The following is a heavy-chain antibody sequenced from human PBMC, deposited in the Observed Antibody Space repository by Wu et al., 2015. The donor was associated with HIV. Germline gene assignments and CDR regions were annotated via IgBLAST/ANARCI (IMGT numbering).Heavy chain of an antibody. CDR1: GYSFPSYY. J-gene: IGHJ6*01. Sequence: QVQLVQSGAEVKTPGASVDLSCRASGYSFPSYYIHWVRQAPGQGLEWMGWINLTVVATNYAQKFQGRVTMTRDTSISTAYMELSRLRSDDTAXYYCARRRRTVTYGMDV. V-gene: IGHV1-2*02. CDR3: ARRRRTVTYGMDV. CDR2: INLTVVAT. D-gene: IGHD4-17*01.